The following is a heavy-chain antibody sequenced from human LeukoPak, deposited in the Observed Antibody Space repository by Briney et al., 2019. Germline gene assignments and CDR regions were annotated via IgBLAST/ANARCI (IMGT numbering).Heavy chain of an antibody. CDR1: GYTFIDYY. CDR2: IIPIFGTA. D-gene: IGHD6-6*01. Sequence: GASVKVSCKASGYTFIDYYMHWVRQAPGQGLEWMGGIIPIFGTANYAQKFQGRVTITADKSTSTAYMELSSLRSEDTAVYYCAHSSSANYYYYYYMDVWGKGTTVTVSS. J-gene: IGHJ6*03. CDR3: AHSSSANYYYYYYMDV. V-gene: IGHV1-69*06.